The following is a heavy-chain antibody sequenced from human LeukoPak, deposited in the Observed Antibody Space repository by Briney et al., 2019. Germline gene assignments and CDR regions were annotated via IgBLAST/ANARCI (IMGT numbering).Heavy chain of an antibody. D-gene: IGHD5/OR15-5a*01. CDR2: ISGSGGTA. CDR3: SKPREQQLLRIAFDV. Sequence: GGSLRLSCAASGFTFSIYAMSWVRQAPGKGLEWVSAISGSGGTAYYADSVKGRFTISRDNSKNTLYLQMNSLRAEDTAVYYCSKPREQQLLRIAFDVWGQGTMVTVSS. J-gene: IGHJ3*01. CDR1: GFTFSIYA. V-gene: IGHV3-23*01.